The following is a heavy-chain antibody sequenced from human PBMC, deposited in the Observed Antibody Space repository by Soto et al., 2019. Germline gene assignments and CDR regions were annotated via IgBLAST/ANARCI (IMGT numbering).Heavy chain of an antibody. CDR1: GFTFSSYG. Sequence: GGSLRLSCAASGFTFSSYGMHWVRQAPGKGLEWVAVISYDGSNKYYADSVKGRFTISRDNSKNTLYLQMNSLRAEDTAVYYCAKDRKVRGVIKGPFDYWGQGTLVTVSS. CDR3: AKDRKVRGVIKGPFDY. V-gene: IGHV3-30*18. CDR2: ISYDGSNK. D-gene: IGHD3-10*01. J-gene: IGHJ4*02.